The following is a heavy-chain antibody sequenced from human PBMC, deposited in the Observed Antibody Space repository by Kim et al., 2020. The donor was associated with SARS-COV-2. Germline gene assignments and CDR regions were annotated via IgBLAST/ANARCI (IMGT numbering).Heavy chain of an antibody. Sequence: NYAQKVQGRVTLTRDTSISTAYMELSGLRSDDTAVYYCARDFQYSSSSDYWGQGTLVTVSS. D-gene: IGHD6-6*01. J-gene: IGHJ4*02. V-gene: IGHV1-2*02. CDR3: ARDFQYSSSSDY.